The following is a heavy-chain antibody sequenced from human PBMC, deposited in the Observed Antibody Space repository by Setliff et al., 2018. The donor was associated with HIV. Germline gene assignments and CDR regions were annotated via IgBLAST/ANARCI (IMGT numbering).Heavy chain of an antibody. V-gene: IGHV3-48*03. Sequence: GGSLRLSCAASGFSFSNYEMTWVRQAPGKGLEWVSSISISGTLIYYADSVKGRVTTTRANTKNSLYLQMNRLRAEDTAVYYCARTPIAAAANYYYYYMDVWGKGTTVTVSS. CDR3: ARTPIAAAANYYYYYMDV. CDR1: GFSFSNYE. D-gene: IGHD6-13*01. J-gene: IGHJ6*03. CDR2: ISISGTLI.